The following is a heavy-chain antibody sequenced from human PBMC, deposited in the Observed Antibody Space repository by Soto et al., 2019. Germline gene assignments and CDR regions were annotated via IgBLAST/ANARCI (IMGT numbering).Heavy chain of an antibody. CDR3: ARLAEYCSGGSCYSPYFDY. CDR2: VNPNSGGT. J-gene: IGHJ4*02. D-gene: IGHD2-15*01. Sequence: QVQLVQSGAEVKKPGASVKVSCKASGYTFTGYYMHWVRQAPGQGREWMGWVNPNSGGTNYAQKFQGWVTMTRDTSISTAYMELSRLRSDDTAVYYCARLAEYCSGGSCYSPYFDYWGQGTLVTVSS. V-gene: IGHV1-2*04. CDR1: GYTFTGYY.